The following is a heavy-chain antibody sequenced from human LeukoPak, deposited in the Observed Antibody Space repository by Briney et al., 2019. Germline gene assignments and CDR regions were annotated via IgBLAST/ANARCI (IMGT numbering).Heavy chain of an antibody. CDR3: ARDSIQLWPTAIDS. Sequence: GGSLRLSCATSGFTFSGYSMNWVRQAPGKGLEWISYISSSSINIHYGDSVKGRFTISRDNAENSLYLQMNSLRAEDTAVYYCARDSIQLWPTAIDSWGQGTLVTVSS. D-gene: IGHD1-1*01. CDR2: ISSSSINI. V-gene: IGHV3-48*01. CDR1: GFTFSGYS. J-gene: IGHJ4*02.